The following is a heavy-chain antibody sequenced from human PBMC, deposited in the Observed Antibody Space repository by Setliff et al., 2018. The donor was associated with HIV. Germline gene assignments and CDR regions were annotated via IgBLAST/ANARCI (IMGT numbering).Heavy chain of an antibody. Sequence: PGESLKISCHLSGYSFVDFWIGWVRQMPGKGLEWVGFIYPGDSDSRYSPSFRGQVTISADKSTTTAYLDWARLKASDTAMYYCVRYIGAAAGYIDHWGQRTLVTVSS. CDR3: VRYIGAAAGYIDH. D-gene: IGHD6-25*01. J-gene: IGHJ4*02. CDR1: GYSFVDFW. V-gene: IGHV5-51*01. CDR2: IYPGDSDS.